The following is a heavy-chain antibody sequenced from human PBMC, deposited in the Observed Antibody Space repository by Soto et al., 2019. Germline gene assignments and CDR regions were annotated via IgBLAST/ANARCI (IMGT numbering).Heavy chain of an antibody. CDR1: GFTFSSYC. J-gene: IGHJ6*02. CDR3: ARDHCGGGSCYSGYYGMDV. Sequence: HPGGSLRLSCAASGFTFSSYCMHWVRQAPGKGLEWVAVIWYDGSNKYYADSVKGRFTISRDNSKNTLYLQMNSLRAEDTAVYYCARDHCGGGSCYSGYYGMDVWGQGTTVTVSS. V-gene: IGHV3-33*01. D-gene: IGHD2-15*01. CDR2: IWYDGSNK.